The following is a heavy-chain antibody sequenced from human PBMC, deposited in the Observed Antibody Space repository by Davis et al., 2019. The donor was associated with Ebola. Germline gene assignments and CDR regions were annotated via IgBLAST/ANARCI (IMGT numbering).Heavy chain of an antibody. CDR2: ISGGAAGT. CDR3: AKTANWYYDY. V-gene: IGHV3-23*01. J-gene: IGHJ4*02. D-gene: IGHD1-7*01. CDR1: GFTFSSYA. Sequence: GESLKISCAASGFTFSSYAMHWVRQAPGKGLEWVSAISGGAAGTYYADSVKGRFTISRDNSKNTLYLQMNSLRAEDTAVYYCAKTANWYYDYWGQGTLVTVSS.